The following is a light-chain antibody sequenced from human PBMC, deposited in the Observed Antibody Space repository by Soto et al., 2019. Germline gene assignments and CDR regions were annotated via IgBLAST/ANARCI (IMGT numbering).Light chain of an antibody. CDR2: GAS. V-gene: IGKV3-20*01. Sequence: EIVLTQSPGTLPLSPGDRATLSCRASQSVSSSFLAWYPQKPGQAPRLLIYGASNRATGIPDRFSGSGSGTEFTLTITRLEPEDFEVYYCQQYVTSPWAFGQGTKVDIK. CDR3: QQYVTSPWA. CDR1: QSVSSSF. J-gene: IGKJ1*01.